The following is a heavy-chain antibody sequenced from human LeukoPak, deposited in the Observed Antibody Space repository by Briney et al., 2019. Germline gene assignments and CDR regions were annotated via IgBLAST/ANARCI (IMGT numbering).Heavy chain of an antibody. CDR2: INHSGST. V-gene: IGHV4-34*01. CDR1: GGSFSGYY. J-gene: IGHJ3*02. Sequence: SETLSLTCAVYGGSFSGYYWSWIRQPPGKGLEWIGEINHSGSTNYNPSLKSRVTISVDTSENQFSLKLSSVTAADTAVYYCARPRRAGTKYDAFDIWGQGTMVTVSS. D-gene: IGHD6-19*01. CDR3: ARPRRAGTKYDAFDI.